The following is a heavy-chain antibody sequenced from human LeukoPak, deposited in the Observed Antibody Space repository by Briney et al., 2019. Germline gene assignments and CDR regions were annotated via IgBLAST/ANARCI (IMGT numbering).Heavy chain of an antibody. CDR1: GFTFSSYG. Sequence: GRSLRLSCAAAGFTFSSYGMHWVRQAPGKGLEWVAVIWYDGSKKYYADSVKGRFTISRDNSKNTLYLQMNSLRAEDTAVYYCAKDSSSWYNYFDYWGQGTLVTVSS. CDR2: IWYDGSKK. D-gene: IGHD6-13*01. CDR3: AKDSSSWYNYFDY. J-gene: IGHJ4*02. V-gene: IGHV3-33*06.